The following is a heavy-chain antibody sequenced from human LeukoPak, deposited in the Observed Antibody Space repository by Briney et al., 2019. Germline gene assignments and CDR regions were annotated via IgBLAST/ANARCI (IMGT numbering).Heavy chain of an antibody. CDR3: ARDTPDYYDSSGSSNDY. D-gene: IGHD3-22*01. J-gene: IGHJ4*02. V-gene: IGHV3-21*01. CDR2: ISSSSSYI. CDR1: GFTFSSYS. Sequence: GGSLRLSCAASGFTFSSYSMNWVRQAPGKGLEWVSSISSSSSYIYYADSVKGRFTISRDNAKNSLYLQMNSLRAEDTAVYYCARDTPDYYDSSGSSNDYWGQGTLVTVSS.